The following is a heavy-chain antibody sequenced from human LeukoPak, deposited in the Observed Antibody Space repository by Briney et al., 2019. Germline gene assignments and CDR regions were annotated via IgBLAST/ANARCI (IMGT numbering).Heavy chain of an antibody. CDR3: ARDGGSSWYFDY. D-gene: IGHD6-13*01. J-gene: IGHJ4*02. CDR2: ISGSGDTT. Sequence: GRSLRLSCAASGFTFSNYAMSWVRQAPGKGLEWVSAISGSGDTTFYTDSVKGRFTISRDNAKNSLYLQMSSLRAEDTAVYYCARDGGSSWYFDYWGQGTLVTVSS. V-gene: IGHV3-23*01. CDR1: GFTFSNYA.